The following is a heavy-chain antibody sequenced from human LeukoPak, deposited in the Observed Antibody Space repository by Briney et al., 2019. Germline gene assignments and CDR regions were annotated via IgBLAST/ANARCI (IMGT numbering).Heavy chain of an antibody. J-gene: IGHJ6*02. CDR3: ARPQFGITRYGMDV. D-gene: IGHD3-10*01. V-gene: IGHV1-8*01. Sequence: ASVKVSCKASGYTFSTYDINWVRLAAGQGLEWMGWVNCDSGATGYAQNFQGRVTMTRDTSTSTAYMELSSLRSEDTAVYFCARPQFGITRYGMDVWGQGTTVTVSS. CDR2: VNCDSGAT. CDR1: GYTFSTYD.